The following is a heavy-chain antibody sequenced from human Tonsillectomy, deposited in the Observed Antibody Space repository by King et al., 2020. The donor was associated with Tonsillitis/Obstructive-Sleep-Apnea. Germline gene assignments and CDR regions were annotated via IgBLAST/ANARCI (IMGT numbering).Heavy chain of an antibody. D-gene: IGHD3-3*01. CDR2: IYPGDSDT. J-gene: IGHJ3*01. CDR3: ARGGLIRIFGVVTPEAFDL. Sequence: VQLVQSGAEVKKPGESLKLSCKGSGYSFTSYWIGWVRQMPGKGLEWMGIIYPGDSDTRYSPSFQGQVTISADKSISTAYLQWSSLKASDTAMYYCARGGLIRIFGVVTPEAFDLCGQGTMVTVSS. CDR1: GYSFTSYW. V-gene: IGHV5-51*01.